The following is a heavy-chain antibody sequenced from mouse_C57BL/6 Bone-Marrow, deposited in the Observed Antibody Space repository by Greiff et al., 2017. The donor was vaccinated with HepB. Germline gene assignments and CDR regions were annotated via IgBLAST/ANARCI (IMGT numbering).Heavy chain of an antibody. D-gene: IGHD1-1*01. Sequence: EVQGVESGGGLVKPGGSLKLSCAASGFTFSSYAMSWVRQTPEKRLELVATISDGGSYTYYPDNVKGRFTISRDNAKNNLYLQMSHLKSEDTAMYYCAREPPYYYGSMDYWGQGTTLTVSS. J-gene: IGHJ2*01. CDR1: GFTFSSYA. CDR3: AREPPYYYGSMDY. V-gene: IGHV5-4*01. CDR2: ISDGGSYT.